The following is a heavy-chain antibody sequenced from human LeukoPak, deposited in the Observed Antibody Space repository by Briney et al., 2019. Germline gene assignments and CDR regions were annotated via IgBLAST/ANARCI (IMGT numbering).Heavy chain of an antibody. CDR2: ISSSSSYI. D-gene: IGHD3-10*01. CDR1: GFTFSSYS. CDR3: ARGGITMVRGVYWYFDL. V-gene: IGHV3-21*01. J-gene: IGHJ6*02. Sequence: PGGSLRLSCAASGFTFSSYSMNWVRQAPGKGLEWVSSISSSSSYIYYADSVKGRFTISRDNAKNSLYLQMNSLRAEDTAVYYCARGGITMVRGVYWYFDLWGQGTTVTVSS.